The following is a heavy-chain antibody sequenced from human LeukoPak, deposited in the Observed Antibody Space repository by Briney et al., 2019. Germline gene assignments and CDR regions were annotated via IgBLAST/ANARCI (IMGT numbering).Heavy chain of an antibody. CDR1: GFTFSSYA. V-gene: IGHV3-30*04. D-gene: IGHD3-10*01. CDR3: ARDQMVRGETGPYGMDV. CDR2: ISYDGSNK. J-gene: IGHJ6*02. Sequence: QAGGSLRLSCAASGFTFSSYAMHWVRQAPGKGLEWVAVISYDGSNKYYADSVKGRFTISRDNSKNTLYLQMNSLRAEDTAVYYCARDQMVRGETGPYGMDVWGQGTTVTVSS.